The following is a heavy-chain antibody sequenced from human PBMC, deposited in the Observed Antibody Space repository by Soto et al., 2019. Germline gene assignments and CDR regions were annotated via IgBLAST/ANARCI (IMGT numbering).Heavy chain of an antibody. J-gene: IGHJ4*02. CDR2: ISGSGGST. CDR1: GFTFSSYA. CDR3: AKDEYDVHKQWLPPGYFDY. Sequence: GGSLRLSCAASGFTFSSYAMSWVRQAPGKGLEWVSAISGSGGSTYYADSVKGRFTYSRDNSKNTLYLQMNSLRAEETAVYYCAKDEYDVHKQWLPPGYFDYWGQGTLVNVSS. V-gene: IGHV3-23*01. D-gene: IGHD6-19*01.